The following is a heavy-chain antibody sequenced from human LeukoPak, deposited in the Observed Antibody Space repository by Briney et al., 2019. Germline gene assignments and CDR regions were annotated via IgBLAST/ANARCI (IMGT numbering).Heavy chain of an antibody. Sequence: ASVKVSCKTSRNTLTDYYIHWVRQAPGQGLEWMGWFNPNSGGTSYAQKFQGRVTMTRDTSISTVYMELSNLRSDDTAVYYCTKVAPSGPFNYWGQGTLVTVSS. CDR2: FNPNSGGT. CDR3: TKVAPSGPFNY. D-gene: IGHD3-10*01. V-gene: IGHV1-2*02. J-gene: IGHJ4*02. CDR1: RNTLTDYY.